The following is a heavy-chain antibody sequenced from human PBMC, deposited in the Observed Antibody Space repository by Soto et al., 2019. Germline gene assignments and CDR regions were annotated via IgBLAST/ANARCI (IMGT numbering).Heavy chain of an antibody. J-gene: IGHJ4*02. D-gene: IGHD2-2*01. CDR1: GGSISSSNW. Sequence: SETLSLTCAVSGGSISSSNWWSWVRQPPGKGLEWIGEIYHSGSTNYNPSLKSRVTISVDTSKNQFSLKLSSVTAADTAVYYCARDHGISTAIDYWGQGTLVTVSS. CDR3: ARDHGISTAIDY. V-gene: IGHV4-4*02. CDR2: IYHSGST.